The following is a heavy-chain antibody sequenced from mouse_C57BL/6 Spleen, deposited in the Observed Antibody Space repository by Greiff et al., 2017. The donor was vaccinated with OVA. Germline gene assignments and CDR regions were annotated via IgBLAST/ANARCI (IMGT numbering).Heavy chain of an antibody. CDR2: IYPGGGYI. CDR1: GSTFINSW. D-gene: IGHD2-3*01. CDR3: ARKDDGYYGTMDY. J-gene: IGHJ4*01. V-gene: IGHV1-63*01. Sequence: VQLQQSGAELVRPGTSGKLSCKASGSTFINSWLGWAKQRPGHGLEWIGVIYPGGGYINYNEKFRGKATRTADKASSTAYMQFSSLTSDDSAIDYCARKDDGYYGTMDYWGQGTSVTVSS.